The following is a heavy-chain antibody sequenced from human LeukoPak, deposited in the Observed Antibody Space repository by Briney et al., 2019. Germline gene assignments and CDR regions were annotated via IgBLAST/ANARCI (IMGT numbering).Heavy chain of an antibody. CDR3: ARVGALSSSWLLY. D-gene: IGHD6-13*01. CDR1: GFTFSSYE. V-gene: IGHV3-48*03. J-gene: IGHJ4*02. CDR2: ISSSGDTI. Sequence: PGGSLRLSCAASGFTFSSYEMNWVRQAPGKGLEWVSYISSSGDTIYYADSVKGRFTISRDNAKNTLYLQMNSLRAEDTAVYFCARVGALSSSWLLYWGQGTLVTVSS.